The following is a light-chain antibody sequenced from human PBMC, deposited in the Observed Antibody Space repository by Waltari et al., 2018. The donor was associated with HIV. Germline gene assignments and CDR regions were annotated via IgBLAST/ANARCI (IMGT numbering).Light chain of an antibody. CDR3: ATWDGSLGGVYV. CDR1: TSNVGSNF. CDR2: RDN. J-gene: IGLJ1*01. Sequence: QSVLTQPPSASGTPGQRVTISCSGTTSNVGSNFVSWYQQLPGTAPKLLIYRDNRRPSGGPDRFSGSESGASASLAISGLRSEDEGDYYCATWDGSLGGVYVFGTGTKVTVL. V-gene: IGLV1-47*01.